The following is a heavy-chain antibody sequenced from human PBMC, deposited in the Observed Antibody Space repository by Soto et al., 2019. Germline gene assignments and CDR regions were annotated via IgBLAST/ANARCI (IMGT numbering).Heavy chain of an antibody. Sequence: QVQLVESGGGVVQPGRSLRLSCATSGFSLSSYGMHWVRQAPGKGLEWVAVIGYDGRNEYYADSVRGRFIISRDNSKGTLYLQINSLRVEDTAVYYCAREIGYSSTWPSYWGQGTLVTVSS. V-gene: IGHV3-33*01. CDR2: IGYDGRNE. CDR1: GFSLSSYG. CDR3: AREIGYSSTWPSY. D-gene: IGHD6-13*01. J-gene: IGHJ4*02.